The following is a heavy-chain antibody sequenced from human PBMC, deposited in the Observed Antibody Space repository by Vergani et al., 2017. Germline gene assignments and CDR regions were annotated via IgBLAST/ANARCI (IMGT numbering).Heavy chain of an antibody. CDR3: ARDTNYDDSSGYPDY. Sequence: QVQLVQSGAEVKKPGASVQVSCKASGYTLTSYGISWVRQAPGQGLEWMGWISTYNGNTKYAQKFQGRVTMTTDTSTSTAYMELRSLRSDDTAVYYCARDTNYDDSSGYPDYWGQGTLVTVSS. CDR2: ISTYNGNT. CDR1: GYTLTSYG. D-gene: IGHD3-22*01. V-gene: IGHV1-18*04. J-gene: IGHJ4*02.